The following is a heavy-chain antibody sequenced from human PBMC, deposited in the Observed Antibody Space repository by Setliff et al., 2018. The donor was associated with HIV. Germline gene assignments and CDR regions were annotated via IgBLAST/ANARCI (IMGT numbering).Heavy chain of an antibody. CDR2: IYHSGST. CDR3: ARSLWLGDIQH. CDR1: GYSISSGYY. D-gene: IGHD2-21*01. Sequence: KPSETLSLTCTVSGYSISSGYYWGWIRQPPGKGLEWIGSIYHSGSTYYNPSLKSRVTISVDTSKNQFSLKLSSVTAADTAVYYCARSLWLGDIQHWGQGTLVTVSS. V-gene: IGHV4-38-2*02. J-gene: IGHJ1*01.